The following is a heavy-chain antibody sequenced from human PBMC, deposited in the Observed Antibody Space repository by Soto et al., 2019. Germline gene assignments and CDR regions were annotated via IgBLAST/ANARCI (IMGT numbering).Heavy chain of an antibody. CDR2: LSYSGST. Sequence: TLSLRCTVSGGSISSGDDYWSWISQRPGAGLEWIGYLSYSGSTYYNPSLQSRVTTSVDTSKNQFSLTLNSVTAADTAVYYCARPVPHRSSPIDFWGQGTLVTVSS. D-gene: IGHD3-10*01. J-gene: IGHJ4*02. V-gene: IGHV4-31*03. CDR3: ARPVPHRSSPIDF. CDR1: GGSISSGDDY.